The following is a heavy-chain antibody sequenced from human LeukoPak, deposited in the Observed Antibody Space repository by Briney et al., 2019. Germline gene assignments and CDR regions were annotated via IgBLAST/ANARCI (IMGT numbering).Heavy chain of an antibody. Sequence: GGSLRLSCAASGFPFSTYDMHWVRQAPDKGLQWVAVISSDGYRTDYPDSVRGRFTISRDNFKNTVDLQMISVTAEDTAMYFCAKGLGTGSVLARPLHYWGQGTLVAVSS. CDR3: AKGLGTGSVLARPLHY. V-gene: IGHV3-30*18. D-gene: IGHD3-10*01. J-gene: IGHJ4*02. CDR2: ISSDGYRT. CDR1: GFPFSTYD.